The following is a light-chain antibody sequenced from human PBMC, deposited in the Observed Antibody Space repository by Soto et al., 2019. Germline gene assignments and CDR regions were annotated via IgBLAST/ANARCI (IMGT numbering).Light chain of an antibody. CDR3: TSYTSISTWV. CDR1: SSDVGGYNS. Sequence: QSALTQPASVSGSPGQSISISCTGTSSDVGGYNSVSWYQQHPGKAPKLMIYDASNRPSGVSNRFSGSKSGNTASLTISGLQAADEADYYCTSYTSISTWVFGGGTKVTVL. CDR2: DAS. V-gene: IGLV2-14*01. J-gene: IGLJ3*02.